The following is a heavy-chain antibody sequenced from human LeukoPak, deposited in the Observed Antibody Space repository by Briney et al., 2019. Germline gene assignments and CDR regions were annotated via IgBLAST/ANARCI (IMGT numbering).Heavy chain of an antibody. CDR1: GGSISSSSYY. CDR2: IYYSGST. CDR3: ASPHYYGMDV. Sequence: SETLSLTCTVSGGSISSSSYYWGWIRQRPGKGLEWIGSIYYSGSTYYNPSLKSRVTISVDTSKNQFSLKLSSVTAADTAVYYCASPHYYGMDVWGQGTTVTVSS. V-gene: IGHV4-39*01. J-gene: IGHJ6*02.